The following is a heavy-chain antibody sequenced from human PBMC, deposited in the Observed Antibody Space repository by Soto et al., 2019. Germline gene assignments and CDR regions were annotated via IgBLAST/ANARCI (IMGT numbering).Heavy chain of an antibody. CDR3: AREGPAPYYYYAMDV. CDR1: GYSFTTYG. J-gene: IGHJ6*02. Sequence: QVQLVQSGGEVKKPGASVKVSCKTSGYSFTTYGISWVRQAPGQGLEWMGWISAYNGNTNYAQKPQGRGTMTTDTSTSTAYMELRRLRPDDTAVYYCAREGPAPYYYYAMDVWGQGSTVTVSS. CDR2: ISAYNGNT. V-gene: IGHV1-18*01.